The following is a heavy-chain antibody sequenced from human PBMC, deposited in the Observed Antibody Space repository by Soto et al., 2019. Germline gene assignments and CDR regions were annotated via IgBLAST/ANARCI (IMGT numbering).Heavy chain of an antibody. V-gene: IGHV3-73*02. Sequence: DVQLVESGGGLVQPGGSLKRCCAASGFTFSGSAVHWVRQASEKGLEWVGHIRSKANSYATAYVVSVKGRFTISRDDSRNTAYLQMNSLKTEDTAVYYCARGVYDFWSGHPKGLVYWGPGTVVTVSS. CDR2: IRSKANSYAT. CDR3: ARGVYDFWSGHPKGLVY. CDR1: GFTFSGSA. D-gene: IGHD3-3*01. J-gene: IGHJ4*02.